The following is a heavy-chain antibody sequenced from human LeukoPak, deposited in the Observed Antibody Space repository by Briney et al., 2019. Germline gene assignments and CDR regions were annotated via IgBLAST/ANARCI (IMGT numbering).Heavy chain of an antibody. CDR3: ARGAPLDK. V-gene: IGHV4-39*06. CDR2: MYYNGST. Sequence: SETLSLTCTVSGGSIRSSSYYWGWIRQPPGKGLEWIGSMYYNGSTYYKLSLKSRITISVDTSKNQFPLKLSSVTAADTAVYYCARGAPLDKWGQGTLVTVSS. D-gene: IGHD3-9*01. CDR1: GGSIRSSSYY. J-gene: IGHJ4*02.